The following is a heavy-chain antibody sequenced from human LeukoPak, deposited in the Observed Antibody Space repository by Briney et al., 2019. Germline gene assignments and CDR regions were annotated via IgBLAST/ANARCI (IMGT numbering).Heavy chain of an antibody. Sequence: SETLSLTCTVSGGSISSYYWSWIRQPPGKGLEWIGYIYYSGSTNYNPSLKSRVTISVDTSKNQFSLKLSSVTAADTAVYYCARDYGSGSDGMDVWGQGTTVTVSS. CDR1: GGSISSYY. J-gene: IGHJ6*02. CDR3: ARDYGSGSDGMDV. D-gene: IGHD3-10*01. V-gene: IGHV4-59*01. CDR2: IYYSGST.